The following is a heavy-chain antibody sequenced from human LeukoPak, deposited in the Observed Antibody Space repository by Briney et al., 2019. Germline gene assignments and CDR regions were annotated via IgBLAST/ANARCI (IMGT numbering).Heavy chain of an antibody. V-gene: IGHV1-2*02. CDR1: GYPFTDQI. Sequence: GASVTVSLKSSGYPFTDQIFNWVRQAHGRGLEWMGWINPNSGDTNYEHRFQGRVTMTKNTSIRTAYMVLTMLASDDTAVYYLTRGELLVDYWGQGTLVTVSS. CDR2: INPNSGDT. CDR3: TRGELLVDY. J-gene: IGHJ4*02. D-gene: IGHD3-10*01.